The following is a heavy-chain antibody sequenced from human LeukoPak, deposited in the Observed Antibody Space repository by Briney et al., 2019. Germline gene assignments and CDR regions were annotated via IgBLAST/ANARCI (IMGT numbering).Heavy chain of an antibody. CDR2: MNPNSGNT. CDR1: GYTFTSYD. D-gene: IGHD2-15*01. J-gene: IGHJ5*02. V-gene: IGHV1-8*03. CDR3: ARKPVGSVTRWFDP. Sequence: ASVKVSCKASGYTFTSYDINWGRQATGQGLEWMGWMNPNSGNTGYAQKFQGRVAITRNTSISTAYMELSSLRSEDTAVYYCARKPVGSVTRWFDPWGQGTLVTVSS.